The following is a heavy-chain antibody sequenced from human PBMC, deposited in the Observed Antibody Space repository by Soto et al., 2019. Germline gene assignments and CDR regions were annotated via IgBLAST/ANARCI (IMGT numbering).Heavy chain of an antibody. V-gene: IGHV1-18*01. D-gene: IGHD3-22*01. Sequence: ASVRVSCKASGYTFTSYGISWVRQAPGQGLEWMGWISAYNGNTNYAQKLQGRVTMTTDTSTSTAYMELRSLRSDDTAVYYCARDKRITMIVVVSIDAFDIWGQGTMVTVSS. CDR3: ARDKRITMIVVVSIDAFDI. CDR1: GYTFTSYG. J-gene: IGHJ3*02. CDR2: ISAYNGNT.